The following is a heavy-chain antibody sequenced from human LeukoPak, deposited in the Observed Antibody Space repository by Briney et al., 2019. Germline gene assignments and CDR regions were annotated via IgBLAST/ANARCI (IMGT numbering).Heavy chain of an antibody. Sequence: AASVKVSCKASGGTFSSYAISWVRQAPGRGLEWMGGIIPIFGTANYAQKFQGRVTITADESTSTAYMELSSLRSEDTAVYYCASCDCYSNYLFWYFDYWGQGTLVTVSS. CDR3: ASCDCYSNYLFWYFDY. D-gene: IGHD4-11*01. J-gene: IGHJ4*02. CDR1: GGTFSSYA. CDR2: IIPIFGTA. V-gene: IGHV1-69*13.